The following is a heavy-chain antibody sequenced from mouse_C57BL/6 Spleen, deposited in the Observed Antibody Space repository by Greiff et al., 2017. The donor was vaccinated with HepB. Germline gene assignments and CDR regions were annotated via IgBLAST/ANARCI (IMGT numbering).Heavy chain of an antibody. CDR2: INPSSGYT. CDR3: ARGENWYFDV. V-gene: IGHV1-4*01. Sequence: QVQLKESGAELARPGASVKMSCKASGYTFTSYTMHWVKQRPGQGLEWIGYINPSSGYTKYNQKFKDKATLTADKSSSTAYMQLSSLTSEDSAVYYCARGENWYFDVWGTGTTVTVSS. CDR1: GYTFTSYT. J-gene: IGHJ1*03.